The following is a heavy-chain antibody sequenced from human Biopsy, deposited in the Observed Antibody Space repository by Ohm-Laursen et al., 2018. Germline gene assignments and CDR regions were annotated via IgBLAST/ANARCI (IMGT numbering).Heavy chain of an antibody. Sequence: SSVKVSCKASGHTLTNPDISWVRQAPGQGLEWLGWINGYSISTNYAPKFQGRIIMTTDTSTSTVYMELRSLRSDDTAMYYCTTDRTGRALFDNWGQGSLVTVSS. CDR2: INGYSIST. V-gene: IGHV1-18*01. CDR1: GHTLTNPD. CDR3: TTDRTGRALFDN. J-gene: IGHJ4*02. D-gene: IGHD3/OR15-3a*01.